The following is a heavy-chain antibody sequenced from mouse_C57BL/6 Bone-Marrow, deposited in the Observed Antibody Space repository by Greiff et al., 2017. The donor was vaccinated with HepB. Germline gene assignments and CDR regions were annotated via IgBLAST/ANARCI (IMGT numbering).Heavy chain of an antibody. D-gene: IGHD2-12*01. CDR3: TRALYDFDY. CDR1: GFTFSSYA. V-gene: IGHV5-9-1*02. CDR2: ISSGGDYI. Sequence: EVQLVESGAGLVKPGGSLKLSCAASGFTFSSYAMSWVRQTPEKRLEWVAYISSGGDYIYYADTVKGRFTISRDNARNTLYLRMSSLKSEDTAMYYCTRALYDFDYWGQGTTLTVSS. J-gene: IGHJ2*01.